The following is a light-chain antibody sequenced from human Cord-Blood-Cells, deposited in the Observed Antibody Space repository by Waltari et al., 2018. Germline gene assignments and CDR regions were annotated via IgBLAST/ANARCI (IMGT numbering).Light chain of an antibody. CDR1: QSVLYSSNNKNC. CDR2: WAS. CDR3: QQYYSTPWT. Sequence: DIVMTQSPDSLDVSMGERATNNCKYSQSVLYSSNNKNCLAWYQQKPGQPPKLLIYWASTRESGVPDRFSGSGSGTDFTLTISSLQAEDVAVYYCQQYYSTPWTFGQGTKVEIK. J-gene: IGKJ1*01. V-gene: IGKV4-1*01.